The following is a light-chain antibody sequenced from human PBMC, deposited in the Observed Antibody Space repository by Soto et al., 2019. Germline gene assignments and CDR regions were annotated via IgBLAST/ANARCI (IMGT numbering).Light chain of an antibody. CDR2: KAS. J-gene: IGKJ1*01. V-gene: IGKV1-5*03. Sequence: DIQMTQSPSTLSASVGDRVTITCRASQSISTWLAWYQQEPGKAPKLLIHKASSLQSGVPSRFSGSGSGTDFTLTISSLHPDDFATYYGQQYNSYSPTFGQGTRVEIK. CDR3: QQYNSYSPT. CDR1: QSISTW.